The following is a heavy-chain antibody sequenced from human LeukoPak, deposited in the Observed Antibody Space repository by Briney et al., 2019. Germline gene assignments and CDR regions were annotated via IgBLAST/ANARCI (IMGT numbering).Heavy chain of an antibody. D-gene: IGHD6-13*01. V-gene: IGHV3-23*01. Sequence: GGSLRLSCAASGFTFGSYAMSWVRQAPGKGLEWVSAISGSGGSTYYAGSVKGRFTISRDNSKNTLYLQMNSLRAEDTAVYYCAKDIAAAGRGDYWGQGTLVTVSS. CDR2: ISGSGGST. J-gene: IGHJ4*02. CDR1: GFTFGSYA. CDR3: AKDIAAAGRGDY.